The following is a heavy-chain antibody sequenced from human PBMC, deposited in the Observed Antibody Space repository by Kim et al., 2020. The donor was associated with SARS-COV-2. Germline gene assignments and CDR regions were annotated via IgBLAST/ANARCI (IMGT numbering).Heavy chain of an antibody. CDR1: GGTFSSYA. D-gene: IGHD5-12*01. CDR3: ARDLGGRNIVAYPGPFDY. Sequence: SVKVSCKASGGTFSSYAISWVRQAPGQGLEWMGGIIPIFGTANYAQKFQGRVTITADESTSTAYMELSSLRSEDTAVYYCARDLGGRNIVAYPGPFDYWGQGTLVTVSS. CDR2: IIPIFGTA. V-gene: IGHV1-69*13. J-gene: IGHJ4*02.